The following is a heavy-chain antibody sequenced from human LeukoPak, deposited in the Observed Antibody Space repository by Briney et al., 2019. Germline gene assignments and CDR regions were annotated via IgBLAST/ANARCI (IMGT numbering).Heavy chain of an antibody. CDR1: GGTFSSYA. CDR3: ARGVNTVTLEELFDY. Sequence: GSSVKVSCKASGGTFSSYAISWVRQAPGQGLEWMGWISAYNGNTNYAQKLQGRVTMTTDTSTSTAYMELRSLRSDDTAVYYCARGVNTVTLEELFDYWGQGTLVTVSS. D-gene: IGHD4-17*01. CDR2: ISAYNGNT. J-gene: IGHJ4*02. V-gene: IGHV1-18*01.